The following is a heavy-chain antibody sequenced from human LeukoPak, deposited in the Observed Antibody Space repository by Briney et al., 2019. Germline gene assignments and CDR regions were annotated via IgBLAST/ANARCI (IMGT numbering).Heavy chain of an antibody. J-gene: IGHJ4*02. CDR2: MYTSGST. CDR1: GGSISSYY. V-gene: IGHV4-4*07. Sequence: PSETLSLTCTVFGGSISSYYWSWIRQPAGKGLEWIGRMYTSGSTNYNPSLKSRVPMSVDTSKNQFSLTLSSVTAADPAVYYCARDTGYYFGSGNYLYYFDYWGQGTLVTVSS. D-gene: IGHD3-10*01. CDR3: ARDTGYYFGSGNYLYYFDY.